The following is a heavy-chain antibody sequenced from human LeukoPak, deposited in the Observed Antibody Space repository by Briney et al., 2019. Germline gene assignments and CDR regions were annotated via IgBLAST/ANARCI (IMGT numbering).Heavy chain of an antibody. CDR2: IIPIFGTA. J-gene: IGHJ4*02. CDR1: GGTFSSYA. D-gene: IGHD6-19*01. V-gene: IGHV1-69*13. CDR3: ASSIAVAGPYPFGY. Sequence: EASVKVSCKASGGTFSSYAISWVRQAPGQGLEWMGGIIPIFGTANYAQKFQGRVTITADESTSTAYMELSSLRSEDTAVYYCASSIAVAGPYPFGYWGQRTLVTVSS.